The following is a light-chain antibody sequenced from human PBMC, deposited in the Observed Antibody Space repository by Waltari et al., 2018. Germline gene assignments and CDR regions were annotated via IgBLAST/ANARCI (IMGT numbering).Light chain of an antibody. V-gene: IGKV1-13*02. CDR1: QGISSA. CDR3: QQFNSYPQT. J-gene: IGKJ4*01. CDR2: DAA. Sequence: AIPLTQSPSSLSASVGDRVTITCRASQGISSALAWYQQKPGKAPKLLIYDAASLESGVPSRFSGSGSGTEFTLTISSLQPEDFATYYCQQFNSYPQTFGGGTKVEIK.